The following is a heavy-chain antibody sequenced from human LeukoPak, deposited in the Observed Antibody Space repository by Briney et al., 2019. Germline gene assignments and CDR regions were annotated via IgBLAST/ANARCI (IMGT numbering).Heavy chain of an antibody. Sequence: PGRSLRLSCAASGFTSSNYGMHWVRQAPGKGLEWVAVISYDGSNKYYEDSVKGRFTISRDNSKNTLYLQMNSLRAEDTAVYYCAKGYCSSTSCHPRGAFDIWGQGTMVTVSS. CDR3: AKGYCSSTSCHPRGAFDI. V-gene: IGHV3-30*18. D-gene: IGHD2-2*01. CDR2: ISYDGSNK. J-gene: IGHJ3*02. CDR1: GFTSSNYG.